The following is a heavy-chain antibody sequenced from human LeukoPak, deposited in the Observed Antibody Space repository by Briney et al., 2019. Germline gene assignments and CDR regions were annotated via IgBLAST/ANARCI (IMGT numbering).Heavy chain of an antibody. V-gene: IGHV3-7*05. J-gene: IGHJ4*02. CDR2: IKQDGSEK. CDR1: GFTFSSYW. CDR3: ARGSGGLIYY. Sequence: GGSLRLSCAASGFTFSSYWMSWVRQAPGKGLEWVASIKQDGSEKYYVDSVKGRFTISRDNAKSSLYLQMNSLRAEDTAVFYCARGSGGLIYYWGQGTLVTVSS. D-gene: IGHD3-10*01.